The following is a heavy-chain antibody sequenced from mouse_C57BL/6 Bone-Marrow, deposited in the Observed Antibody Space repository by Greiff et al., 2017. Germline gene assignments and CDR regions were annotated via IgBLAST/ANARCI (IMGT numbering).Heavy chain of an antibody. D-gene: IGHD4-1*01. Sequence: EVKLQQSGPELVKPGASVKISCKASGYTFTDYYMNWVKQSHGKSLEWIGDINPNNGGTSYNQKFKGKATLTVDKSSSTAYMELRSLTSEDSAVYYCARTDWDVWFAYWGQGTLVTVSA. V-gene: IGHV1-26*01. CDR1: GYTFTDYY. CDR3: ARTDWDVWFAY. J-gene: IGHJ3*01. CDR2: INPNNGGT.